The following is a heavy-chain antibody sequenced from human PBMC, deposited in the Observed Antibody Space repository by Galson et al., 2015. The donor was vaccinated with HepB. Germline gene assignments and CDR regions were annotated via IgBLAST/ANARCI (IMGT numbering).Heavy chain of an antibody. CDR3: ARDLYTSGWHPADY. V-gene: IGHV3-23*01. D-gene: IGHD6-19*01. Sequence: SLRLSCAASGFTFRSYAMSWVRQVPGKGLDWVSRIDGSGNRTYYPDSVRGRFTISRDNSKGTLYLQMNSLRVEDTAVYYCARDLYTSGWHPADYWGQGTLVTVSS. CDR1: GFTFRSYA. CDR2: IDGSGNRT. J-gene: IGHJ4*02.